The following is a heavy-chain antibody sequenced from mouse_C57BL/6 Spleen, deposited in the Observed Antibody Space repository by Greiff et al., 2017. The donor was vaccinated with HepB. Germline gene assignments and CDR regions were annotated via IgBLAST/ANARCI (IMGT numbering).Heavy chain of an antibody. V-gene: IGHV1-19*01. CDR2: INPYNGGT. CDR3: ARDGSSY. J-gene: IGHJ2*01. CDR1: GYTFTDDY. D-gene: IGHD1-1*01. Sequence: EVQRVESGPVLVKPGASVKMSCKASGYTFTDDYMNWVKQSHGKRLEWIGVINPYNGGTSYNQNFKGKATLTVDKSSSTAYMELNSLTSEYSAVYYCARDGSSYWGQGTTLTVSS.